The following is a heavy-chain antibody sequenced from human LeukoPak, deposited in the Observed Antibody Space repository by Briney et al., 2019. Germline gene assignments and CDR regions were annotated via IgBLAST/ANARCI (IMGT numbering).Heavy chain of an antibody. CDR3: ARDPYFQH. CDR2: ISYDGSNK. CDR1: GLTFSSYA. Sequence: GGSLRLSCAASGLTFSSYAMHWVRQAPGKGLEWVAVISYDGSNKYYADSVKGRFTISRDNSKNTLYLQMNSLRAEDTAVYYCARDPYFQHWGQGTLVTVSS. V-gene: IGHV3-30*04. J-gene: IGHJ1*01.